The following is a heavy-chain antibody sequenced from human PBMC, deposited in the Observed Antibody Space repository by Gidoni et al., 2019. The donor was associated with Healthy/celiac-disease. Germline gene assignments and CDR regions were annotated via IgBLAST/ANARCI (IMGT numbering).Heavy chain of an antibody. V-gene: IGHV4-34*01. Sequence: QVQLQQWGAGLLTPSETLSLTCAVYGGSFSGYYWSWIRQPPGKGLEWIGEINHSGSTNYNPSLKSRVTISVDTSKNQFSLKLSSVTAADTAVYYCARVFMTTVTYYYCGMDVWGQGTTVTVSS. D-gene: IGHD4-17*01. CDR2: INHSGST. CDR1: GGSFSGYY. J-gene: IGHJ6*02. CDR3: ARVFMTTVTYYYCGMDV.